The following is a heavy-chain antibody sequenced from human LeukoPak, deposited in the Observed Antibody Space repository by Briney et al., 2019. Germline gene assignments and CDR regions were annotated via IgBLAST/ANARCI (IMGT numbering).Heavy chain of an antibody. D-gene: IGHD3-22*01. CDR2: INPNSGGT. CDR3: ARNLYYYDSRGNWFDP. V-gene: IGHV1-2*02. J-gene: IGHJ5*02. CDR1: GYTFTGYY. Sequence: ASVKVSCKASGYTFTGYYMHWVRQAPGQGLEWLGWINPNSGGTNYAQKFQGRVTMTRDTSISTGYMELSRLRSDDTAVYYCARNLYYYDSRGNWFDPWGQGTLVTVSS.